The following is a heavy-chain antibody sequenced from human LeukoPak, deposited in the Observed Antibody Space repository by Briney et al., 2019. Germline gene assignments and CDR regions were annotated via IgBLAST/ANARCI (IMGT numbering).Heavy chain of an antibody. CDR2: IDNSGST. CDR3: ARHWWEYQQSWFDP. CDR1: GGPISVDY. J-gene: IGHJ5*02. V-gene: IGHV4-59*05. D-gene: IGHD2-2*01. Sequence: SETLSLTCIVSGGPISVDYWNWIRQAPGKGLEWIGSIDNSGSTYYNPSLKSRVTISADTSKDQFSLKLSSITAADTAFYYCARHWWEYQQSWFDPWGQGTLVTVSS.